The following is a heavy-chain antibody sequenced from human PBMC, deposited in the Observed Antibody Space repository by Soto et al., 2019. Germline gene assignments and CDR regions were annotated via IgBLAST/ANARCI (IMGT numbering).Heavy chain of an antibody. D-gene: IGHD5-18*01. CDR1: GGTFSSYA. V-gene: IGHV1-69*13. CDR3: ARELVDTAINYYYGMDV. J-gene: IGHJ6*02. CDR2: IIPIFGTA. Sequence: ASVKVSCKASGGTFSSYAISWVRQAPGQGLEWMGGIIPIFGTANYAQKFQGRVTITADESTSTAYMELSSLRSEDTAVYYCARELVDTAINYYYGMDVWGQGTTVTVSS.